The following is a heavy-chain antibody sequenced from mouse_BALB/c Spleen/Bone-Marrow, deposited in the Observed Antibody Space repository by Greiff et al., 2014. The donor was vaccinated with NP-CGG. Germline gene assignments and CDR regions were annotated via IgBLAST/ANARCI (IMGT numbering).Heavy chain of an antibody. Sequence: VQLQQSGTVLARPGASVKMSCKASGYSFTRYWMHWVKQRPGQGLEWIGVIYPGNSDTIYSQKFKGKAKLTAVTSASTAYMELSSLTNEDSAVYYCTRSYYDYGGFPYWGQGTLVTVSA. CDR2: IYPGNSDT. D-gene: IGHD2-4*01. CDR3: TRSYYDYGGFPY. J-gene: IGHJ3*01. CDR1: GYSFTRYW. V-gene: IGHV1-5*01.